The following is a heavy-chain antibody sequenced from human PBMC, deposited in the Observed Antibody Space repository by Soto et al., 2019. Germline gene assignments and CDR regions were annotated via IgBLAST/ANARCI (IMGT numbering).Heavy chain of an antibody. CDR2: ISGSGGGA. J-gene: IGHJ1*01. V-gene: IGHV3-23*01. CDR3: AKDSDREYFQH. Sequence: GGSLRLSCAASGFTFSSYAMSWVRQAPEKVLEWVSGISGSGGGAYYVDSLKGRFTISRDNSENTLYLQMNSLRAEDTAVYYCAKDSDREYFQHWGQGTLVTVSS. D-gene: IGHD3-10*01. CDR1: GFTFSSYA.